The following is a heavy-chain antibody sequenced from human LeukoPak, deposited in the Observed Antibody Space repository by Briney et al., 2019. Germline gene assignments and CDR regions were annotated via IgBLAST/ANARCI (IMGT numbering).Heavy chain of an antibody. Sequence: SQTLSLTCAISGDSVSADADSATWNWIRQSPSRGLEYLGRTYYRSTTSKWSSDYAPPVRGRITISPDTCKNEFSLHLNSVTPEDTAVYYCARANHRAFDIWGQGTMVAVSS. CDR2: TYYRSTTSKWSS. CDR3: ARANHRAFDI. V-gene: IGHV6-1*01. CDR1: GDSVSADADSAT. J-gene: IGHJ3*02.